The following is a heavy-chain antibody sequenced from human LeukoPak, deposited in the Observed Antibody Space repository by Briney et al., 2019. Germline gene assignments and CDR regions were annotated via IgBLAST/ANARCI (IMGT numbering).Heavy chain of an antibody. J-gene: IGHJ6*03. D-gene: IGHD2-2*01. CDR1: GGSISSGGY. CDR3: ARVGRSSPNLLTYSYYMDV. Sequence: SEALSLTCTVSGGSISSGGYWSWIRQLPGKGVGWVGFFFCRGNTYYNPSLKSRVTISIDTSKNQFSLKLSSVTAADTAVYYCARVGRSSPNLLTYSYYMDVWGKGTTVTVSS. V-gene: IGHV4-31*03. CDR2: FFCRGNT.